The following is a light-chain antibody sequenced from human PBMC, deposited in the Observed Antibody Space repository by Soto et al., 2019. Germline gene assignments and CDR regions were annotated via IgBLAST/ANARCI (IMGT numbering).Light chain of an antibody. CDR2: EVT. V-gene: IGLV2-14*01. J-gene: IGLJ7*01. CDR3: CSYTTTSTWL. CDR1: NSDVGRFKY. Sequence: QSVLTQPASVSGSPGQSITISCTGTNSDVGRFKYVSWHQQHPGKAPKLIIYEVTHRPSGVSDRFSGSKSGNTASLTISGLQAEDEADYYCCSYTTTSTWLFGGGTQLNVL.